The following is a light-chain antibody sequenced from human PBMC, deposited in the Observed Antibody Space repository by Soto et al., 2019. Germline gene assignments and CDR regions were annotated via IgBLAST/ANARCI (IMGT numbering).Light chain of an antibody. CDR3: TSYTSSTSFYV. V-gene: IGLV2-14*03. J-gene: IGLJ1*01. Sequence: QSVLTQPASVSGSPGQSIAISCTGVRTEVADGYDYVSWYQQHPGQAPQLIIYDVSNRPSGVSDRFSGSKSGNTASLTISGLQAEDEAEYYCTSYTSSTSFYVFGAGDKVTVL. CDR2: DVS. CDR1: RTEVADGYDY.